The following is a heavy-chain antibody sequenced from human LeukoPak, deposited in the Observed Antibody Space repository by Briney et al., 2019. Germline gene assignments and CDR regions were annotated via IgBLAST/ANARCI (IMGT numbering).Heavy chain of an antibody. CDR3: ASALDTP. J-gene: IGHJ5*02. CDR2: ISYDGSNK. CDR1: GFTFSSYA. Sequence: PGGSLRLSCAASGFTFSSYAMHWVRQAPGKGLEWVAVISYDGSNKYYADSVKGRFTISRDNSKNTLYLQMNSLRAEDTAVYHCASALDTPWGQGTLVTVSS. D-gene: IGHD3/OR15-3a*01. V-gene: IGHV3-30-3*01.